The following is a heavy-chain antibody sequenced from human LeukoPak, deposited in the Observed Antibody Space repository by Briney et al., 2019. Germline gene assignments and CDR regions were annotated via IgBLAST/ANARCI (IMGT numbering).Heavy chain of an antibody. CDR3: AKDRSYRRDFDY. V-gene: IGHV3-23*01. J-gene: IGHJ4*02. Sequence: GGSLRLSCAASGFTFSSYAMSWVRQAPGKGLEWVSAISGSGGSTYYADSVKGRFTISRDNSTNTLYLQMNSLRAEDTAVYYCAKDRSYRRDFDYWGQGTLVTVSS. CDR2: ISGSGGST. D-gene: IGHD3-16*02. CDR1: GFTFSSYA.